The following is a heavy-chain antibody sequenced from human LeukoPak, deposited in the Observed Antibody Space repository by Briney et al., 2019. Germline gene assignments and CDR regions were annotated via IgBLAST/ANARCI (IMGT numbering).Heavy chain of an antibody. Sequence: PGGSLRLSCAASGFAFSNYAMSWVRQAPGKGLDWVSSIYGNGDKTFYADFVKGRFTMSRDNSKRTLYLQMNSLRAEDTAVFFCAKSLGAVSSADAFDIWGQGTMVTASS. CDR3: AKSLGAVSSADAFDI. CDR2: IYGNGDKT. J-gene: IGHJ3*02. CDR1: GFAFSNYA. D-gene: IGHD1-26*01. V-gene: IGHV3-23*01.